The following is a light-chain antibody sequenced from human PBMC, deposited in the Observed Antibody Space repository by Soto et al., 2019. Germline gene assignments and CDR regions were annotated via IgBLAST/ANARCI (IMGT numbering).Light chain of an antibody. CDR1: NSNIGRHT. Sequence: QSVLTQPPAASATPGQRVTISCSGSNSNIGRHTVNWYQQLPGTAPKLLIYTDNQRPSGVPDRFSDSKSGTSASLAISALQSEDEADYYCAAWDDSLGAWLFGGGTKLTVL. CDR2: TDN. CDR3: AAWDDSLGAWL. V-gene: IGLV1-44*01. J-gene: IGLJ3*02.